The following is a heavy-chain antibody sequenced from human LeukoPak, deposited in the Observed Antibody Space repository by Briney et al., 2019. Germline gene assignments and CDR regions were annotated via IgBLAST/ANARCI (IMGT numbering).Heavy chain of an antibody. J-gene: IGHJ5*02. CDR3: ARGNYVDWFDP. CDR2: IYHTGST. V-gene: IGHV4-59*11. CDR1: GGSFSNHY. D-gene: IGHD1-7*01. Sequence: TSETLSLTCTVSGGSFSNHYWSWIRQPPGKGLEWIGYIYHTGSTNYNPSLKSRVTISVDTSKNQFSLKLSSVTAAVTAVYYCARGNYVDWFDPWGQGTQVTVSS.